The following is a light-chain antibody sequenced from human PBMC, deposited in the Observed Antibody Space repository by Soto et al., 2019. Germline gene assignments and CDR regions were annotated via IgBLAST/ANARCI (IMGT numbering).Light chain of an antibody. J-gene: IGKJ1*01. CDR2: GAF. Sequence: EIVLTQSPGTLSLSPGERATLSCRASQSVNSDYLAWYQVKPGQTPTLLIYGAFSSATGIPDRFSGSGSWTSFSLTISRLDPEDFAVYFYQQYGSSPPTCGQGTKVEIK. V-gene: IGKV3-20*01. CDR1: QSVNSDY. CDR3: QQYGSSPPT.